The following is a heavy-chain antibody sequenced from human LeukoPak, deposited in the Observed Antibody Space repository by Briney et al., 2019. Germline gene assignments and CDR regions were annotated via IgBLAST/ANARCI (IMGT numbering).Heavy chain of an antibody. CDR2: IIPILGIA. J-gene: IGHJ6*02. V-gene: IGHV1-69*04. CDR3: ARGIRRQQLVRPYYYGMDV. D-gene: IGHD6-13*01. Sequence: SVKVSCKASGGTFSSYAISWVRQAPGQGLEWMGRIIPILGIANYAQKFQGRVTITADKSTSTAYMELSSLRSEDTAVYYCARGIRRQQLVRPYYYGMDVWGQGTTVTVSS. CDR1: GGTFSSYA.